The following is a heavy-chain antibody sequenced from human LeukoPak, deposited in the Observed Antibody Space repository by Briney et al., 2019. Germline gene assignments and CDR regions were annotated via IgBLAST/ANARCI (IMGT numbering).Heavy chain of an antibody. CDR2: IYHSGST. V-gene: IGHV4-30-2*01. J-gene: IGHJ4*02. Sequence: SETLSLTCAVSGGSISSGGYSWSWIRQPPGKGLEWIGYIYHSGSTNYNPSLKSRVTISVDTSKNQFSLKLTSVTAADTAVYYCARDPIAVPEPFDYWGQGTLVTVSS. CDR1: GGSISSGGYS. CDR3: ARDPIAVPEPFDY. D-gene: IGHD6-19*01.